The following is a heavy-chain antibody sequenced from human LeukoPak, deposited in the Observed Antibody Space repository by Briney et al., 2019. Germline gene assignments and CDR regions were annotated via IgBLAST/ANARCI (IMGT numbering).Heavy chain of an antibody. J-gene: IGHJ4*02. CDR3: AKRIQSAMATGY. D-gene: IGHD5-18*01. CDR1: GGTFSSYA. Sequence: ASVKVSCKASGGTFSSYAISWVRQAPGQGLEWMGGIIPMFGTPNYAQKFQGRVTITADESTSTAYMELSSLRSEDTAVYYCAKRIQSAMATGYWGQGTLVTVSS. CDR2: IIPMFGTP. V-gene: IGHV1-69*13.